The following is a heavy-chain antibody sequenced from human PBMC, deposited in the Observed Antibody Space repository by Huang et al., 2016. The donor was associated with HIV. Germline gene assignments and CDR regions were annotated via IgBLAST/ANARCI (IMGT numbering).Heavy chain of an antibody. CDR1: RFTFSNYA. CDR3: ARDLWLRDLYYYYYMDV. V-gene: IGHV3-30-3*01. Sequence: QVQLVESGGGVVQPGRSMRLSCAASRFTFSNYAMHWVRQARGKGLELVAVISYDGSNKYYADSVKGRFTISRDNSKNALYLQMNSLRAEDTAVYYCARDLWLRDLYYYYYMDVWGKGTTVTVSS. CDR2: ISYDGSNK. D-gene: IGHD5-12*01. J-gene: IGHJ6*03.